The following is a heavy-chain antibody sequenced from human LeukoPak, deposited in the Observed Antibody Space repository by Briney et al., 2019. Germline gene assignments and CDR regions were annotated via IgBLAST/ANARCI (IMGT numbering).Heavy chain of an antibody. CDR1: AFTFNTYS. J-gene: IGHJ4*02. CDR3: ATPFDY. Sequence: GGSLRLSCVASAFTFNTYSMYWVRQAPGKGLEWLSYISGDSNTIYYADSVKGRFTISRDNGKNSLYLQMNSLRADDTAVYYCATPFDYWGQGTLVTVSS. CDR2: ISGDSNTI. V-gene: IGHV3-48*01.